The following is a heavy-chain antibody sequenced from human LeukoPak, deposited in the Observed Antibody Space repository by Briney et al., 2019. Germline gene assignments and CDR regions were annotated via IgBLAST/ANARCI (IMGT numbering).Heavy chain of an antibody. CDR2: INSDGSST. J-gene: IGHJ6*03. V-gene: IGHV3-74*01. CDR1: GFTFSSYW. D-gene: IGHD3-22*01. CDR3: VRASTDDSSYYYYYYYMDV. Sequence: PGGSLRLSCAASGFTFSSYWMYWVRQAPGKGLVWVSRINSDGSSTSYGDSVKGRFTISRDNAKNTMYLQMNSLRAEDTAVYYCVRASTDDSSYYYYYYYMDVWGKGTAVTVSS.